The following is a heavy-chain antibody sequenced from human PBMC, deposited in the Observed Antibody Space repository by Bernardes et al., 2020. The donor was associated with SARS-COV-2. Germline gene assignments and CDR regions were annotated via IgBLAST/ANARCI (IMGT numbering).Heavy chain of an antibody. CDR3: ARDVALSGRFLYFDL. D-gene: IGHD6-19*01. J-gene: IGHJ2*01. CDR1: GGSVSSYY. V-gene: IGHV4-59*02. CDR2: IYYSGTT. Sequence: SETLSLTCTVSGGSVSSYYWTWIRQSPGKGLEWIGYIYYSGTTYYNPSLKSRVTISVDTYKNQFSLKLSSVTAADTAMYYCARDVALSGRFLYFDLWGRGTLVTVSS.